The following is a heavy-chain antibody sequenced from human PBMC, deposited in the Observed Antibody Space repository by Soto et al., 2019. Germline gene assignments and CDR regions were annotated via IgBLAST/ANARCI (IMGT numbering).Heavy chain of an antibody. CDR3: AKDKVCSGGSCYYDY. Sequence: EVQLLEAGGDLIQPGGSLRLSCAASGFTFSSYTMTWVRQAPGKGLEWFSAINGGGGSTYYADSVKCRFTISRDNSKDTLYLQMNSLRAEDTAVYYCAKDKVCSGGSCYYDYWGQGTLVTVSS. J-gene: IGHJ4*02. V-gene: IGHV3-23*01. CDR2: INGGGGST. CDR1: GFTFSSYT. D-gene: IGHD2-15*01.